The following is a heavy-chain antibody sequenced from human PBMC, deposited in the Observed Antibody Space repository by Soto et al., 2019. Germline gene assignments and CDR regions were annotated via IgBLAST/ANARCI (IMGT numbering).Heavy chain of an antibody. Sequence: QITLKESGPTLVKPTQTLTLTCTFSGFSLSTSEVGVGWIRQPPGKALEGLALIYWNDDKRYSPSLKSRLTITNNTSKNQVVLTMTNMDPVDTATYYCAHTIADQSLRHHFDYWGQGTLVTVSS. V-gene: IGHV2-5*01. CDR1: GFSLSTSEVG. J-gene: IGHJ4*02. D-gene: IGHD3-16*02. CDR3: AHTIADQSLRHHFDY. CDR2: IYWNDDK.